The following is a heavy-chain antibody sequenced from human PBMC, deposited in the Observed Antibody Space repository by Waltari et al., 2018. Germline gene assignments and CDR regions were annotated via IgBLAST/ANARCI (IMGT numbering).Heavy chain of an antibody. CDR2: MSPGGST. J-gene: IGHJ4*02. D-gene: IGHD5-12*01. CDR1: GDSITSGYY. CDR3: ATDDMATTRFEY. Sequence: QVQLQESGPGLVKPSETLSLTCGVSGDSITSGYYWAWTRQPPGTGLEWIGSMSPGGSTFHIPSLKSRVARSLDTSKNQYSLKLSSVTAADTAVYFCATDDMATTRFEYWGQGTLVAVSS. V-gene: IGHV4-38-2*02.